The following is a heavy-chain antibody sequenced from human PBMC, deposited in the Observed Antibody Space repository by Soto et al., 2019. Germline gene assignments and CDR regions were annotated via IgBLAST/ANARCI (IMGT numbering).Heavy chain of an antibody. CDR2: INANNGNT. CDR3: ARPPNPWEPYAFHI. Sequence: QIQLVQSGGEVKKPGASVKVSCKASGYTFRNYAISWVRQAPGQGLEWMGWINANNGNTDYAQKFQGRIAMTTDTSTGTAYMELRSLRSDDTAIYYCARPPNPWEPYAFHIWGHGTLVTVSS. J-gene: IGHJ3*02. V-gene: IGHV1-18*04. D-gene: IGHD1-26*01. CDR1: GYTFRNYA.